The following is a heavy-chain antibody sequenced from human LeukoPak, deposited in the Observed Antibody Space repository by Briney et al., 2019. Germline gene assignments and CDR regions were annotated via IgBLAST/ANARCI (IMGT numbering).Heavy chain of an antibody. CDR2: INHSGST. Sequence: PSETLSLTCAVYGGSLSSYYWRWIRQPPGKGLEWIGEINHSGSTNYNPSLKSRVTISVDTSKNQFSLKLSSVTAADTAVYYCAGGAGAPIYGVDVWGQGTTVTVSS. CDR1: GGSLSSYY. D-gene: IGHD1-26*01. CDR3: AGGAGAPIYGVDV. J-gene: IGHJ6*02. V-gene: IGHV4-34*01.